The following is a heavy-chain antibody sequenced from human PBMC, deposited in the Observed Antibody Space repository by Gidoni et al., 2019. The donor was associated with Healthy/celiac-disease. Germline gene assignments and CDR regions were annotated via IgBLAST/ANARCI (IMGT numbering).Heavy chain of an antibody. D-gene: IGHD2-2*01. J-gene: IGHJ4*02. V-gene: IGHV3-23*04. CDR1: GFTFSSYA. Sequence: VQLVESGGGLVPRAGSLSLSCAASGFTFSSYAMSWGRQAPGQGREWVSAMSGSGGSTDDADSVKGRFNSSRDNAKNTRYMQMNSVRAEDTAVYDCAETRRLDYWGQGTLVTVSS. CDR3: AETRRLDY. CDR2: MSGSGGST.